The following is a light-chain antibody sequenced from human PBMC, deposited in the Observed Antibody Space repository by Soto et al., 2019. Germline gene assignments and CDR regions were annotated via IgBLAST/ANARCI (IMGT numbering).Light chain of an antibody. CDR3: QQYNNWPKLT. V-gene: IGKV3-15*01. CDR2: GAS. CDR1: QSVSSN. Sequence: EIVMTQSPATLYVSPGERATLSCRASQSVSSNLAWYQQKPGQAPRLLIDGASTRATGIPARFSGSGSGTEFTLTISSLQSEDFAVYYCQQYNNWPKLTFGGGTRVEIK. J-gene: IGKJ4*01.